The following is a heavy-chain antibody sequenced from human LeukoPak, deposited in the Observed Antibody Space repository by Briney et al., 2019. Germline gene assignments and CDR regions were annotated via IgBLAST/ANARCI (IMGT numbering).Heavy chain of an antibody. V-gene: IGHV3-48*03. CDR3: VLLSLTPG. D-gene: IGHD3-10*01. CDR2: LSSSGSAF. Sequence: GGSLTLSCEDSGFTFRSYEMNWVRQAPGKGLEWIAYLSSSGSAFSYADSVKGRFTIARDNAKNTLYLQMNSLRAEDTAVYYCVLLSLTPGWGQGTLVTVSS. CDR1: GFTFRSYE. J-gene: IGHJ4*02.